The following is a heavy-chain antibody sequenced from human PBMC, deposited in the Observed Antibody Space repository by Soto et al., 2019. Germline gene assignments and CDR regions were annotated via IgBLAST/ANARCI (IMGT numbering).Heavy chain of an antibody. J-gene: IGHJ5*02. CDR1: GGTFSSYA. CDR2: IIPIFGTA. CDR3: ARGGSGHHTVTTLRWFDP. Sequence: QVQLVQSGAEVKKPGSSVKVSCKASGGTFSSYAISWVRQAPGQGLEWMGGIIPIFGTANYAQKFQGRVTITADESTSTADRELSSRRSEDTAVYYGARGGSGHHTVTTLRWFDPWGPGTLVTVSS. V-gene: IGHV1-69*12. D-gene: IGHD4-17*01.